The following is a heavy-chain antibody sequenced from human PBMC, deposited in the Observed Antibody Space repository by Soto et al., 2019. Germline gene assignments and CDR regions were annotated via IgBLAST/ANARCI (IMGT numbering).Heavy chain of an antibody. J-gene: IGHJ4*02. D-gene: IGHD6-19*01. CDR2: ITSSGTNI. CDR1: GFTFSSYE. V-gene: IGHV3-48*03. CDR3: ARGYTGGWSRGGYFDY. Sequence: EVQLVESGGGLVQPGGSLRLSCAASGFTFSSYEMNWVRQAPGRGLEWLTHITSSGTNIFYGDSVKGRFTSSRDNARNSLALQMHSLRAEDTAVYYCARGYTGGWSRGGYFDYWGQGALVPVSS.